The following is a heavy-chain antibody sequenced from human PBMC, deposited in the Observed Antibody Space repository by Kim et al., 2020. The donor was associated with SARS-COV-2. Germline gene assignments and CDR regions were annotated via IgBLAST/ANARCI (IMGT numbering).Heavy chain of an antibody. CDR3: ARFWYSSGWLSDY. J-gene: IGHJ4*02. CDR1: GGSFSGYY. Sequence: SETLSLTCAVYGGSFSGYYWSWIRQPPGKGLEWIGEINHSGSTNYNPSLKSRVTISVDTSKNQFSLKLSSVTAADTAAYYCARFWYSSGWLSDYWGQGTLVTVSS. CDR2: INHSGST. V-gene: IGHV4-34*01. D-gene: IGHD6-19*01.